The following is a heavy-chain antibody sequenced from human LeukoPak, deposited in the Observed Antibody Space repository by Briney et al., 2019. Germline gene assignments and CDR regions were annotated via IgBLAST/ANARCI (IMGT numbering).Heavy chain of an antibody. V-gene: IGHV3-74*01. Sequence: GGSLRLSCAASGFAFSTNWMHWVRQAPGKGLVWVSHISTDARTITYADFVKGRFTISRDNSKNTLYLQMNSLRAEDTAVYYCAKGHYYDSSGRTLGAFDIWGQGTMVTVSS. CDR3: AKGHYYDSSGRTLGAFDI. CDR1: GFAFSTNW. J-gene: IGHJ3*02. CDR2: ISTDARTI. D-gene: IGHD3-22*01.